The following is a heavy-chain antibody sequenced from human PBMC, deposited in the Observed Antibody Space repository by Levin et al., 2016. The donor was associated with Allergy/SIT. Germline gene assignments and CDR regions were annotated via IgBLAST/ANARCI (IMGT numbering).Heavy chain of an antibody. J-gene: IGHJ4*02. V-gene: IGHV3-15*01. CDR1: GVRFVYAW. D-gene: IGHD3-3*01. Sequence: ETLSLTCAASGVRFVYAWMSWVRQAPGKGLEWVSRIKSKTSGETTDYAAAVTGRFIVSRDDSENMVYLQMNNLKIEDTGTYYCVIDSPDEGIGELDYWGQGIRVTVSS. CDR2: IKSKTSGETT. CDR3: VIDSPDEGIGELDY.